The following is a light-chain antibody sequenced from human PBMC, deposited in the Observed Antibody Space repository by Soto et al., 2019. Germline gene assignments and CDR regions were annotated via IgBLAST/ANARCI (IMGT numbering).Light chain of an antibody. J-gene: IGLJ2*01. CDR2: EVS. CDR3: SSYAGSNNLV. V-gene: IGLV2-8*01. Sequence: QSALTQPPSASGSPGQSVTISCTGTSSDVGGYNYVSWYQQHPGTAPKLMLSEVSKRPSGVPDRFSGSKSGTTASLTVSGLQAEDDDDYYCSSYAGSNNLVFGGGTKLTVL. CDR1: SSDVGGYNY.